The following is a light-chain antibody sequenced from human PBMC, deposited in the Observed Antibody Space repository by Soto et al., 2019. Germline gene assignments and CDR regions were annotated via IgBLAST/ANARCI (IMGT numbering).Light chain of an antibody. CDR3: QQYGSSP. Sequence: EIVLTQSPGTLALSPGERATLSCRASQRVSSSYLAWYQQKPGQAPRLLIYGASSRATRIPDRFSGSGSGTDFTLTISRLEPEDFEVYYCQQYGSSPFGQGTRLEIK. V-gene: IGKV3-20*01. CDR2: GAS. J-gene: IGKJ5*01. CDR1: QRVSSSY.